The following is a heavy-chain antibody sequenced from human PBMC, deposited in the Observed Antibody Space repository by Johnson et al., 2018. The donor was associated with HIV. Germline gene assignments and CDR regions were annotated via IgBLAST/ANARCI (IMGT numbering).Heavy chain of an antibody. CDR1: GFTFDDYA. CDR3: ARDRCKGDVWGSNDAFDI. CDR2: IKQDGSEK. D-gene: IGHD3-16*01. J-gene: IGHJ3*02. Sequence: VQLVESGGGLVQPGRSLRLSCAASGFTFDDYAMHWVRQAPGKGLEWVANIKQDGSEKYYVDSVKGRFTISRDNAKNSLYLQMNSLKAEDTAVYYCARDRCKGDVWGSNDAFDIWGQGTMVTVSS. V-gene: IGHV3-7*01.